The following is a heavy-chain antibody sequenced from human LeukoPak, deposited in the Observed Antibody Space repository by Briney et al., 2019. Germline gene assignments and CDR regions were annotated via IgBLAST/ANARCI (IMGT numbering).Heavy chain of an antibody. CDR1: GFTFSNYA. J-gene: IGHJ6*03. CDR2: ISDSGDST. D-gene: IGHD3-16*02. V-gene: IGHV3-23*01. Sequence: GGSLRLSCAASGFTFSNYAMSWVRQAPGKGLEWVSAISDSGDSTYYADSVKGRFTISRDNAKTSLYLQMNSLRAEDTALYYCARDRGGIGYYMDVWGKGTTVTVSS. CDR3: ARDRGGIGYYMDV.